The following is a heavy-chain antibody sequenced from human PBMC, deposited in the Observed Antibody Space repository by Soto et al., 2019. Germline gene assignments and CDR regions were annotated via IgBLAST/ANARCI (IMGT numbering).Heavy chain of an antibody. CDR2: INHSGST. D-gene: IGHD6-19*01. J-gene: IGHJ4*02. CDR3: ARIPGQRLGPQLTRGWRGPFDY. CDR1: GGSISSGGYS. Sequence: PSETLSLTCAVSGGSISSGGYSWSWIRQPPGKGLEWIGEINHSGSTNYNPSLKSRVTISVDTSKNQFSLKLSSVTAADTAVYYCARIPGQRLGPQLTRGWRGPFDYWGQGTLVTVSS. V-gene: IGHV4-30-2*01.